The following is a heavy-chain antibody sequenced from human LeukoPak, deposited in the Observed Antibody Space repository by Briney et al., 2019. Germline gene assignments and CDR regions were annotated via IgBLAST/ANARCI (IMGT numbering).Heavy chain of an antibody. Sequence: TSETLSLTCTVSGGSISSSSYYWGWIRQPPGKGLEWIGSIYCSGSTCYNPSLKSRVTISVDTSKNQFSLKLSSVTAADTAVYYCARDGPEMATIRNWFDPWGQGTLVTVSS. CDR3: ARDGPEMATIRNWFDP. CDR2: IYCSGST. D-gene: IGHD5-24*01. V-gene: IGHV4-39*07. CDR1: GGSISSSSYY. J-gene: IGHJ5*02.